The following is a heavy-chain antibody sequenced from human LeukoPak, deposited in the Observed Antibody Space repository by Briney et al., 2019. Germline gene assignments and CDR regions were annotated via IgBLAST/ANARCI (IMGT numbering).Heavy chain of an antibody. V-gene: IGHV4-34*01. CDR3: ASSGSHNWFDP. Sequence: SETLSLTCAVYGGSFSGYYWSWIRQPPGKGLEWIGEINHSGSTNYNPSLKSRVTISVVTSKNQFSLKLSSVTAADTAVYYCASSGSHNWFDPWGQGTLVTVSS. CDR1: GGSFSGYY. CDR2: INHSGST. D-gene: IGHD1-26*01. J-gene: IGHJ5*02.